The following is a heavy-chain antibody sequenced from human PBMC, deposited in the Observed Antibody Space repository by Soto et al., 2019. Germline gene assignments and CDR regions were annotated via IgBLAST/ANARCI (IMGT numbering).Heavy chain of an antibody. Sequence: EVQLLQSGGGLVQPGGPLRLSCAASGSTLTPRAMSGVRQAQGKGLQWVSGISGSGGTKYYADSVKGRLTISRDNSKNMLYLQMNSLRDDDTAVYYCATGTQNFDYWGRGTRVTVSS. CDR2: ISGSGGTK. D-gene: IGHD3-10*01. CDR1: GSTLTPRA. J-gene: IGHJ4*02. CDR3: ATGTQNFDY. V-gene: IGHV3-23*01.